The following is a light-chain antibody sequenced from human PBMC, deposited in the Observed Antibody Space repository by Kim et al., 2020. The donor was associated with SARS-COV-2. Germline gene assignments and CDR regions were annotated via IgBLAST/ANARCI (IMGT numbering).Light chain of an antibody. V-gene: IGKV1-9*01. CDR3: QQLNSYLLFT. CDR1: QGISSY. CDR2: AAS. Sequence: DIQLTQSPSFLSASVGDRVTITCRASQGISSYLAWYQQKPGKAPKLLIYAASTLRSGVPSRFSGSGSGTEFTLTISSLQPEDFATYYCQQLNSYLLFTFGPGTKVDIK. J-gene: IGKJ3*01.